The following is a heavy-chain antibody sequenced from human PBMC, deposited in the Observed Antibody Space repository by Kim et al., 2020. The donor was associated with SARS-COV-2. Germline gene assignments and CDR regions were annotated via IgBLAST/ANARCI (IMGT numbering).Heavy chain of an antibody. CDR2: INHSGST. CDR1: GGSFSGYY. CDR3: ARTLDYYDSSGYNDY. V-gene: IGHV4-34*01. D-gene: IGHD3-22*01. Sequence: SETLSLTCAVYGGSFSGYYWSWIRQPPGKGLEWIGEINHSGSTNYNPSLKSRVTISVDTSKNQFSLKLSSVTAADTAVYYCARTLDYYDSSGYNDYWGQGTLVTVSS. J-gene: IGHJ4*02.